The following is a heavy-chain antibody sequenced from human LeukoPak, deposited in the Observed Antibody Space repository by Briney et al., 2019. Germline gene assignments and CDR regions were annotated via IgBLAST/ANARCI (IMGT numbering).Heavy chain of an antibody. D-gene: IGHD5-12*01. CDR1: GFTFGHFA. J-gene: IGHJ4*02. Sequence: GGSLRLSCEASGFTFGHFAMNWVRQVSGKALEWVSGITGSGGNSYYANSVKGRFTIFRDNSKNMLFLQMNSLRAEDTAIYYCAKAEGHPWPSYCFDSWGRGTLVAVSS. V-gene: IGHV3-23*01. CDR3: AKAEGHPWPSYCFDS. CDR2: ITGSGGNS.